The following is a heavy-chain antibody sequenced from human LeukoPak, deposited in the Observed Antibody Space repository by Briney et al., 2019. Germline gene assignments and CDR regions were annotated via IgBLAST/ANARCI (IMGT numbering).Heavy chain of an antibody. Sequence: SETLSLTCTVSGGSISSSNYYWGWIRQPPGKGLEWIGSIFYSGSTYYNPSLKSRVTISVDTSQNQFSLKLSSVTAADTAVYYCARLVGRYFDWLKPYYYYYYGMDVWGQGTTVTVSS. CDR3: ARLVGRYFDWLKPYYYYYYGMDV. D-gene: IGHD3-9*01. J-gene: IGHJ6*02. CDR1: GGSISSSNYY. CDR2: IFYSGST. V-gene: IGHV4-39*01.